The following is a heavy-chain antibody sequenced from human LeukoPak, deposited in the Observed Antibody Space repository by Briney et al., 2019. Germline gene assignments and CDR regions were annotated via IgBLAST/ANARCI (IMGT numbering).Heavy chain of an antibody. D-gene: IGHD4-23*01. CDR1: GFTFSSYE. CDR3: ARAEKLRFDP. V-gene: IGHV3-48*03. Sequence: GGSLRLSCAASGFTFSSYEMNWVRQAPGKGLEWVSYISSSGSTIYYADSVKGRFTISRDNAKNSLHLQMNSLRAEDTAVYYCARAEKLRFDPWGQGTLVTVSS. J-gene: IGHJ5*02. CDR2: ISSSGSTI.